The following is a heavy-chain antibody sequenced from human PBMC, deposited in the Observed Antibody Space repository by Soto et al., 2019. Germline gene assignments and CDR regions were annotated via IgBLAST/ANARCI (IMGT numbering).Heavy chain of an antibody. CDR1: GYSFYNSG. CDR3: SKNGTSWFAS. D-gene: IGHD1-1*01. V-gene: IGHV1-18*01. Sequence: QVQLVQSGPELKKPGASVKVSCKTSGYSFYNSGISWVRQAPGQGLEWMGWISVFNGYAHYAQKFQGRVSMTAETLTSTAYMELRGLRSDDTAMYYCSKNGTSWFASWGQGTPVTVSS. CDR2: ISVFNGYA. J-gene: IGHJ5*01.